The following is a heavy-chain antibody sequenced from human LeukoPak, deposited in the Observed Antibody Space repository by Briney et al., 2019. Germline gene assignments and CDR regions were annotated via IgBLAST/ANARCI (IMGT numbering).Heavy chain of an antibody. CDR3: ARVATTTNPPQRPFDY. Sequence: SETLSLTRAVSGYSISSGYCWGWIRQPPGKGLEWIGSIYHSGSTYYNPSLKSRVTISVDTSKNQFSLKLSSVTAADTALYYCARVATTTNPPQRPFDYWGQGTLVTVSS. D-gene: IGHD5-12*01. J-gene: IGHJ4*02. CDR1: GYSISSGYC. CDR2: IYHSGST. V-gene: IGHV4-38-2*01.